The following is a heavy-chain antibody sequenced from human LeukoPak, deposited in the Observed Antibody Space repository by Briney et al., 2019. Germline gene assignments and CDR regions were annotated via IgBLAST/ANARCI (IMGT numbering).Heavy chain of an antibody. CDR3: ARDSWRVLDY. Sequence: PGGSLRLSCAASGFTFSSFEMNWVRQAPGKGLEWVANIKHDGSEKYYVDSVRGRFTVSRDNGKNSVFLQMDSLRAEDTAVYFCARDSWRVLDYWGQGTLVTVSS. V-gene: IGHV3-7*03. CDR1: GFTFSSFE. D-gene: IGHD3-3*01. J-gene: IGHJ4*02. CDR2: IKHDGSEK.